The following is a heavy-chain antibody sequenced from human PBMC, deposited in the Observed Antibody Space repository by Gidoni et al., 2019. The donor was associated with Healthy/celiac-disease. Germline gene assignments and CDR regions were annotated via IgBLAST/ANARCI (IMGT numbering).Heavy chain of an antibody. D-gene: IGHD3-22*01. J-gene: IGHJ4*02. CDR1: GFTFSSYW. V-gene: IGHV3-7*03. CDR2: IKQDGSEK. Sequence: EVQLVESGGGLVQPGGSLRLSCAASGFTFSSYWMSWVRQAPGKGLEWVANIKQDGSEKYYVDSVKGRFTISRDNAKNSLYLQMNSLRAEDTAVYYCARDKGRQYYYDSSGYQYWGQGTLVTVSS. CDR3: ARDKGRQYYYDSSGYQY.